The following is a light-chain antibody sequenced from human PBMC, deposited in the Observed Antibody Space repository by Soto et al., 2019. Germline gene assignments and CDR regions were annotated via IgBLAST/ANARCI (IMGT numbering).Light chain of an antibody. CDR2: GAS. CDR1: QSVRTNY. J-gene: IGKJ1*01. CDR3: QQYGSSPT. V-gene: IGKV3-20*01. Sequence: EIVLTQSPGTLSLSPGERATLSCRASQSVRTNYLAWYKQKPGQAPRLLIYGASSRATGIPDRFSGSGSGTDFTLTISRLETEDFVVYYCQQYGSSPTFGQGTKVEIK.